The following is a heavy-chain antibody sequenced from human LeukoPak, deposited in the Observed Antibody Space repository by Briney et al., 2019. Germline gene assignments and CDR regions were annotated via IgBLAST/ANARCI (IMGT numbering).Heavy chain of an antibody. CDR2: INPNSGGT. Sequence: ASVKVSCKASGYTFTGYYMHWVRQAPGQGLEWMGWINPNSGGTNYAQKFQGRVTMTRDTSISTAYMELSRLRSDDTAVYCCARGSRIRFLEWLLNYYGMDVWGQGTTVTVSS. V-gene: IGHV1-2*02. CDR3: ARGSRIRFLEWLLNYYGMDV. D-gene: IGHD3-3*01. CDR1: GYTFTGYY. J-gene: IGHJ6*02.